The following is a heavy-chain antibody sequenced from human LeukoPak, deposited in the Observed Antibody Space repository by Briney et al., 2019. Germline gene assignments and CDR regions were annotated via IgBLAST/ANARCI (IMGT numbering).Heavy chain of an antibody. J-gene: IGHJ4*02. V-gene: IGHV1-69*04. CDR2: IIPILGIA. Sequence: GSSVKVSCKASGGTFSSYAISWVRQAPGQGLEWMGRIIPILGIANYAQKFQGRVTITADKSTSTAYMELSSLRSEDTAVYYCARAYYYGSGSLPHDYWGQGTLVTVSS. CDR1: GGTFSSYA. CDR3: ARAYYYGSGSLPHDY. D-gene: IGHD3-10*01.